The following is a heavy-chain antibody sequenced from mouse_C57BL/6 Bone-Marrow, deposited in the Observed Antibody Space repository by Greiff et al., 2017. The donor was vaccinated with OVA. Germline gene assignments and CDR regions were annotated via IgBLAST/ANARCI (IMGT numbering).Heavy chain of an antibody. D-gene: IGHD1-1*01. Sequence: QVQLQQSGPELVKPGASVKISCKASGYTFTDYYINWVKQRPGQGLEWIGWIFPGSGSTYYNEKFKGKATLTVDKSSSTAYMLLSSLTSADSAVYFCARGRGLYYYGSSAWFAYWGQGTLVTVSA. V-gene: IGHV1-75*01. J-gene: IGHJ3*01. CDR2: IFPGSGST. CDR3: ARGRGLYYYGSSAWFAY. CDR1: GYTFTDYY.